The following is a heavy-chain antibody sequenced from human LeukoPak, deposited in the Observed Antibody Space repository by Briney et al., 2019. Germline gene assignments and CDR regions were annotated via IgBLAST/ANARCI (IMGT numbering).Heavy chain of an antibody. Sequence: GASVKVSCKASGYTFTGYYMHWVRQAPGQGLEWMGWINPNSGGTNYAQKFQGRVTMTRDTSISTAYMELSRLRSDDTAVYYCARVLTIFGVVTPGYWGQGTLVTVSS. J-gene: IGHJ4*02. CDR3: ARVLTIFGVVTPGY. V-gene: IGHV1-2*02. D-gene: IGHD3-3*01. CDR1: GYTFTGYY. CDR2: INPNSGGT.